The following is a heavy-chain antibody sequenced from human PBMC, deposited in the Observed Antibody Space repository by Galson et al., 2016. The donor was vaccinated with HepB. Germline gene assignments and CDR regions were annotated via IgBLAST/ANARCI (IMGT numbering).Heavy chain of an antibody. Sequence: SLRLSCAASGFTFTTYAMHWVRQAPGKGLEWVANISYDGRKKYHVDFVKGRFTIYRDNSKNTLYLKMHSLRAEDTALYYCAKGGGSGWDYYSDYWGQGTLVTVSS. CDR2: ISYDGRKK. CDR3: AKGGGSGWDYYSDY. V-gene: IGHV3-30*04. CDR1: GFTFTTYA. D-gene: IGHD6-19*01. J-gene: IGHJ4*02.